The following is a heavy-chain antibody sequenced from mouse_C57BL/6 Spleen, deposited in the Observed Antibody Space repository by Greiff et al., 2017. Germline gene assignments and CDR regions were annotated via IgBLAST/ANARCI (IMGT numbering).Heavy chain of an antibody. CDR1: GYTFTSYW. V-gene: IGHV1-72*01. CDR3: ASQLGRAEYYAMDY. J-gene: IGHJ4*01. D-gene: IGHD4-1*02. Sequence: QVQLQQSGAELVKPGASVKLSCKASGYTFTSYWMHWVKQRPGRGLEWIGRIDPNSGGTKYNEKFKSKATLTVDKPSSTAYMQLSSLTSEDSAVYYCASQLGRAEYYAMDYWGQGTSVTVSS. CDR2: IDPNSGGT.